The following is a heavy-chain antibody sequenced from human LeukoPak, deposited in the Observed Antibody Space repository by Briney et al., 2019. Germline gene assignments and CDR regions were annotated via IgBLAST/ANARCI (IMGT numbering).Heavy chain of an antibody. CDR1: GFTFGDYA. CDR3: TRGVYYFDY. V-gene: IGHV3-49*03. Sequence: GGSLRLSCTASGFTFGDYAMSWFRQAPGKGLEWVGFIRNKAYGGATDHAASVKGRFTISRDDSKSIAYLQMNSLKTEDTAVYYCTRGVYYFDYWGQGTLVTVSS. CDR2: IRNKAYGGAT. J-gene: IGHJ4*02.